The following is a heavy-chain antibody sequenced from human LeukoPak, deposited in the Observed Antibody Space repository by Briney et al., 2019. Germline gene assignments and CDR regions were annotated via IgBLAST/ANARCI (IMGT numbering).Heavy chain of an antibody. D-gene: IGHD5-24*01. Sequence: PSETLSLTCSVFGDSFNEYYWNWVRQPPGKGLQWIGYIYHNGISNYNPPLQGRLTISVDTSKNQFSLQLHSVAAADTAVYYCARDGGLKSHFDYWGQGALVTVSS. CDR3: ARDGGLKSHFDY. J-gene: IGHJ4*02. CDR1: GDSFNEYY. CDR2: IYHNGIS. V-gene: IGHV4-59*01.